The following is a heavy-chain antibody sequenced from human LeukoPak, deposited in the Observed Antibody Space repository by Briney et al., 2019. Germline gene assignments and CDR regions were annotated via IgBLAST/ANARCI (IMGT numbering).Heavy chain of an antibody. Sequence: GGSLRLSCAASGYTFSSYSINWVRQAPGKGLEWVSSISVRSNYIYYADSVRGRFSISRDDARDSLYLQMNSLRAEDTAVYYCATQVALVDGNFVPWGQGTLVTVSS. CDR2: ISVRSNYI. J-gene: IGHJ5*02. D-gene: IGHD4-23*01. CDR1: GYTFSSYS. CDR3: ATQVALVDGNFVP. V-gene: IGHV3-21*01.